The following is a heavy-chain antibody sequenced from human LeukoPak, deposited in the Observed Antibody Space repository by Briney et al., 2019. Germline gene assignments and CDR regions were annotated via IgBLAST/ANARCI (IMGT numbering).Heavy chain of an antibody. V-gene: IGHV1-69*05. Sequence: PVKVSCKASGGTFSSYAISWVRQAPGQGLEWMGGIIPIFGTANYAQKFQGRVTITTDESTSTAYMELSSLRSDDTAVYYCARDPGGKVSGFDYWGQGTLVTVSS. CDR1: GGTFSSYA. CDR3: ARDPGGKVSGFDY. J-gene: IGHJ4*02. D-gene: IGHD4-23*01. CDR2: IIPIFGTA.